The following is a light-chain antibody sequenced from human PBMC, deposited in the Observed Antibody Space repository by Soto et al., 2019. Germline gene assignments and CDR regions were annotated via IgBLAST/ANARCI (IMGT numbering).Light chain of an antibody. Sequence: QPVLTQSPSASASLGASVKLTCTLSSGHSSNAIAWHQQQPEKGPRYLMKVNSDGSHKKGDVIPDRFSGSSSGAERYLTISSLQSEDEADYYYQTWGSEISVVFGGGTQLTVL. CDR2: VNSDGSH. V-gene: IGLV4-69*01. J-gene: IGLJ7*01. CDR1: SGHSSNA. CDR3: QTWGSEISVV.